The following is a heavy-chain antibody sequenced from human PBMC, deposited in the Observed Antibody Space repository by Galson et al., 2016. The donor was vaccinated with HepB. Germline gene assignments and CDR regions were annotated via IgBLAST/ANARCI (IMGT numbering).Heavy chain of an antibody. D-gene: IGHD1-7*01. CDR2: IYGGGSL. CDR3: ARVNWNYAASYFDY. V-gene: IGHV3-53*05. J-gene: IGHJ4*02. CDR1: GFTVSGNY. Sequence: SLRLSCAASGFTVSGNYMSWVRQAPGKGLEWVSIIYGGGSLFYADSVKGRFTISRDLSKNTLYLQMNSLRAEDTAVYYCARVNWNYAASYFDYWGQGTLVTVSS.